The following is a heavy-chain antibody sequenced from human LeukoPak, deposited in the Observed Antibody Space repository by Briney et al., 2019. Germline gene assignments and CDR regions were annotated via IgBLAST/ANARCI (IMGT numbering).Heavy chain of an antibody. J-gene: IGHJ4*02. D-gene: IGHD3-22*01. CDR1: GFTFSSYA. CDR2: ISGSGGST. V-gene: IGHV3-23*01. CDR3: AKDSIPYYYDSSGYSPFDY. Sequence: GGSLRLSCAASGFTFSSYAMSWVRQAPGKGLEWVSAISGSGGSTYYADSVKGRFTISTDNSKNTLYLQMNSLRAEDTAVYYCAKDSIPYYYDSSGYSPFDYWGQGTLVTVSS.